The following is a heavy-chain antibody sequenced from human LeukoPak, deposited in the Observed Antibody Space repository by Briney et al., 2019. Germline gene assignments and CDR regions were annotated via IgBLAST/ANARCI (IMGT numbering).Heavy chain of an antibody. D-gene: IGHD1-1*01. J-gene: IGHJ5*02. Sequence: PGGSLRLSCAASGFTFDDYGMSWVRQAPGKGLEWVSGINWNGGSTGYADSVKGRFTISRDNAKNSLYLQMNSLRAEDTALYHCARARVPGYWFDPWGQGTLVTVSS. CDR1: GFTFDDYG. CDR3: ARARVPGYWFDP. CDR2: INWNGGST. V-gene: IGHV3-20*01.